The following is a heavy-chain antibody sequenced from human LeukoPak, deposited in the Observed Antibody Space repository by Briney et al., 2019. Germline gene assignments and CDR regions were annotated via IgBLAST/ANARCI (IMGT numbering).Heavy chain of an antibody. CDR2: VYHGVST. V-gene: IGHV4-4*02. CDR1: GGSISSSYW. D-gene: IGHD6-13*01. Sequence: SETLSLTCAVSGGSISSSYWWSWVRQPPGKGLEWIGEVYHGVSTNYNPSLKSRVTISVDTSKNQFSLKLSSVTAADTAVYYCARSKSSSWYDGVGWFDPWGQGTLVTVSS. J-gene: IGHJ5*02. CDR3: ARSKSSSWYDGVGWFDP.